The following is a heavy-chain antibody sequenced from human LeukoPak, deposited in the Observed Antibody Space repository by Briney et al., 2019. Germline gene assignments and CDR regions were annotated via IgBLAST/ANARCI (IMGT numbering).Heavy chain of an antibody. D-gene: IGHD3-10*01. V-gene: IGHV4-59*08. J-gene: IGHJ3*02. Sequence: PSETLSLTCTVSGGYISSYYWSWIRQPPGKGLEWIGYINYSGSTNYNPSLKSRVTISVDTSKNQFSLKLSPVTAADTAVYYCARRSDVFDIWGQGTMVTVSS. CDR3: ARRSDVFDI. CDR1: GGYISSYY. CDR2: INYSGST.